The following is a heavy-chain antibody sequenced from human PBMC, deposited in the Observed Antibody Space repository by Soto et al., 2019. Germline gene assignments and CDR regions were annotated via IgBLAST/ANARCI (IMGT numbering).Heavy chain of an antibody. J-gene: IGHJ4*02. Sequence: PWGTLRLSCAACAFTVSSDWMSSVRQAPGKGQEWVANIKQHRMDKHYVDSVKGRFTISRDNAKNSLYLQMNSLRAEATALYYCATDWASDSGDYTRFAYWGQGTLVTVSS. CDR3: ATDWASDSGDYTRFAY. D-gene: IGHD4-17*01. V-gene: IGHV3-7*01. CDR1: AFTVSSDW. CDR2: IKQHRMDK.